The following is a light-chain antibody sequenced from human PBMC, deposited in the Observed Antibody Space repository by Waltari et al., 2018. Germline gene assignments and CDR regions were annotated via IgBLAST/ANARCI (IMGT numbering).Light chain of an antibody. J-gene: IGKJ2*01. CDR2: WAS. CDR1: RNILYSSNNKNH. Sequence: DIVMTQSPDSLTASLGERATINCKSSRNILYSSNNKNHLAWYQQKPGQPPKLLIYWASTRESGVPDRFSGSGSGTDFTLNISSLQPEDVAVYYCQQYYTTPPYTFGQGTKLEIK. V-gene: IGKV4-1*01. CDR3: QQYYTTPPYT.